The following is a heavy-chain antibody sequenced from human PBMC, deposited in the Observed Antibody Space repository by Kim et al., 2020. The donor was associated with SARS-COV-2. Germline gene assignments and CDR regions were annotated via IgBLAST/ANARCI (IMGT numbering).Heavy chain of an antibody. CDR1: GYTFTSYG. D-gene: IGHD3-9*01. CDR3: ARSDYDILTCYYSEANY. J-gene: IGHJ4*02. V-gene: IGHV1-18*01. Sequence: ASVKVSCKASGYTFTSYGISWVRQAPGQWLEWMGWISAYNGNTNYAQKLQGRVTMTTDTFTSTAYMELRSLRSDDTAVYCCARSDYDILTCYYSEANYCGQRTLVTVSS. CDR2: ISAYNGNT.